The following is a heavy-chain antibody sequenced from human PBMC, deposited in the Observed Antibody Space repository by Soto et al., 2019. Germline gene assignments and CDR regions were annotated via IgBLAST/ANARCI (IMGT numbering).Heavy chain of an antibody. J-gene: IGHJ4*02. CDR3: AKYLGVAYYYDSSGYYYGGGFDY. CDR2: ISGSGGST. V-gene: IGHV3-23*01. D-gene: IGHD3-22*01. Sequence: GGSLRLSCAASGFTFSSYAMSWVRQAPGKGLEWVSAISGSGGSTYYADSVKGRFTISRDNSKNTLYLQMNSLRAEDTAVYYCAKYLGVAYYYDSSGYYYGGGFDYWGQGTLVTVSS. CDR1: GFTFSSYA.